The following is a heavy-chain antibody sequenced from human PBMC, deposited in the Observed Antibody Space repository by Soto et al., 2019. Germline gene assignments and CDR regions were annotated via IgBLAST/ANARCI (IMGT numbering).Heavy chain of an antibody. CDR2: IYPGDSDT. V-gene: IGHV5-51*01. Sequence: EVQLVQSGAEVKKPGESLKISCKGSGYSFTSYWIGWVRQMPGKGLEWMGIIYPGDSDTRYSPSFQGQVTISADKSISTAYLQWSSLKASDTAMYYCARHTGEYCSSTSCYAYGMDVWGQGTTVTVSS. CDR1: GYSFTSYW. D-gene: IGHD2-2*01. CDR3: ARHTGEYCSSTSCYAYGMDV. J-gene: IGHJ6*02.